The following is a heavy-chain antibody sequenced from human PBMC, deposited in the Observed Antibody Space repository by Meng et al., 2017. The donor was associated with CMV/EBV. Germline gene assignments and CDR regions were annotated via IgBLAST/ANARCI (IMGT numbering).Heavy chain of an antibody. J-gene: IGHJ3*02. CDR3: ARVKMAVAAKDAFDI. CDR2: ISSSGSTI. CDR1: GFTFSSYE. V-gene: IGHV3-48*03. Sequence: GGSLRLSCAASGFTFSSYEMNWVRQAPGKGLEWVSYISSSGSTIYYADSVKGRFTISRDNAKNSLYLQMNSLRAEDTAVYYCARVKMAVAAKDAFDIWGQGTMVTVSS. D-gene: IGHD6-19*01.